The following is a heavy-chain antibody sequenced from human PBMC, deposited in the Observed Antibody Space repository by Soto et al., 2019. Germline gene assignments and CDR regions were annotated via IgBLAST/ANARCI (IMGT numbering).Heavy chain of an antibody. CDR3: ARAPGYSSGWYDPLYYYYGMDV. Sequence: QVQLVQSGAEVQKPGSSVKVSCKASGGTFSSYAISWVRQAPGQGLEWMGGIIPIFGTANYAQKFQGRVTITADESTSTAYMELSSLRSEDTAVYYCARAPGYSSGWYDPLYYYYGMDVWGQGTTVTVSS. D-gene: IGHD6-19*01. J-gene: IGHJ6*02. V-gene: IGHV1-69*01. CDR2: IIPIFGTA. CDR1: GGTFSSYA.